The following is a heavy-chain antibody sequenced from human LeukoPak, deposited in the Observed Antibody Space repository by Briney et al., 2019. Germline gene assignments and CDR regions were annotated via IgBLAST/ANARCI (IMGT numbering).Heavy chain of an antibody. Sequence: GGSLRLSCAASGFTFSSYGMHWVRQAPGKGLEWVAVISYDGSNKYYADSVKGRFTISRDNSKNTLYLQMNSLRAEDTAVYYCAKPEEPLYDFWSGYPAGGAFDIWGQGTMVTVSS. J-gene: IGHJ3*02. CDR3: AKPEEPLYDFWSGYPAGGAFDI. D-gene: IGHD3-3*01. V-gene: IGHV3-30*18. CDR1: GFTFSSYG. CDR2: ISYDGSNK.